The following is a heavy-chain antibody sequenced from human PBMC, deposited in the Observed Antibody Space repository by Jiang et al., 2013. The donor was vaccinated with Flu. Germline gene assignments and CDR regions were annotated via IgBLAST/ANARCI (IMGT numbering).Heavy chain of an antibody. Sequence: RIDPSDSYTNYSPSFQGHVTISADKSISTAYLQWSSLKASDTAMYYCARLYHSGYDYNWFDPWGQGTLVTVSS. J-gene: IGHJ5*02. D-gene: IGHD5-12*01. V-gene: IGHV5-10-1*01. CDR2: IDPSDSYT. CDR3: ARLYHSGYDYNWFDP.